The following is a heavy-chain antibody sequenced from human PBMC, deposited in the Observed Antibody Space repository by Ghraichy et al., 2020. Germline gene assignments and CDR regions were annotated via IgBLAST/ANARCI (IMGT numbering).Heavy chain of an antibody. CDR3: ARSRYYYGSGSYYSDAFDI. J-gene: IGHJ3*02. CDR1: GGSISSSSYY. V-gene: IGHV4-39*01. D-gene: IGHD3-10*01. CDR2: IYYSGST. Sequence: SETLSLTCTVSGGSISSSSYYWGWIRQPPGKGLEWIGGIYYSGSTYYNPSLKSRVTISVDTSKNQFSLKLSSVTAADTAVYYCARSRYYYGSGSYYSDAFDIWGQGTMVTVSS.